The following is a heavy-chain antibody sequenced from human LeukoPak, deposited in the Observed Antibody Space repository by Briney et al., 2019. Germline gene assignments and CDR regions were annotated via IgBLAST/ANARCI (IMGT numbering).Heavy chain of an antibody. J-gene: IGHJ4*01. CDR3: ARLPDYGDAFDY. V-gene: IGHV4-59*08. D-gene: IGHD4-17*01. CDR1: GGSISSYY. Sequence: SETLSLTCTVSGGSISSYYWSWIRQPPGKGLEWIGYIYYSGSTNYNPSLKSRVTISVDTSKNQFSIKLSSVTAADTAVYYCARLPDYGDAFDYWGQEPWSPSPQ. CDR2: IYYSGST.